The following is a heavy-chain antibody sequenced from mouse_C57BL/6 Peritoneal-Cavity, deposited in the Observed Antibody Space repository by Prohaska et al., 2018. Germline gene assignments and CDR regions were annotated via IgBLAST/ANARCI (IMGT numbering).Heavy chain of an antibody. CDR3: ERNARSYYGSSDWYIDV. Sequence: QIQLHQSGPELVKPGASVMISCKASGYTFTDYYINWVKQRPGHGLEWIGWIYPGSGNTKYNEKFKGKATLTVDTVSSTAYIQLRRLNCVDSEVYFGERNARSYYGSSDWYIDVWGTGTTVTVSS. V-gene: IGHV1-84*01. J-gene: IGHJ1*03. D-gene: IGHD1-1*01. CDR2: IYPGSGNT. CDR1: GYTFTDYY.